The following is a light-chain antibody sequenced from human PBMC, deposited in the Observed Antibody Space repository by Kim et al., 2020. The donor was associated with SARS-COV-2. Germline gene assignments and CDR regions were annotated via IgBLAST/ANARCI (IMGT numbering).Light chain of an antibody. CDR3: SSYAGKV. CDR2: AVS. J-gene: IGLJ1*01. V-gene: IGLV2-8*01. Sequence: QSALTQPPSASGSPGQSVTISCTGTSSDVGGYNYVSWYQQHPGKAPKLMIYAVSKRPSGVPDRFSGSKSGNTASLTVSGPQAEDEADYYCSSYAGKVFGTGTKVTVL. CDR1: SSDVGGYNY.